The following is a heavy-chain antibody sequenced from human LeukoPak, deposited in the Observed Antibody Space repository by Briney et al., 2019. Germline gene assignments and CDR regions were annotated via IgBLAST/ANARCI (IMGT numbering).Heavy chain of an antibody. D-gene: IGHD2-15*01. Sequence: GASVKVSCKASGYTFTSYGISWVRQAPGQGLEWMGWISAYNGNTNYAQKLQGRVTMTRDMSTSTVYMELSSLRSEDTAVYYCAREAIVVVVDVYYYYMDVWGKGTTVTVSS. V-gene: IGHV1-18*01. CDR1: GYTFTSYG. J-gene: IGHJ6*03. CDR3: AREAIVVVVDVYYYYMDV. CDR2: ISAYNGNT.